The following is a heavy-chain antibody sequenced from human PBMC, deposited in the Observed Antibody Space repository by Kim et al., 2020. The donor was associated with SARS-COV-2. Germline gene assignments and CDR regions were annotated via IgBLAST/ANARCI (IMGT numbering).Heavy chain of an antibody. D-gene: IGHD3-22*01. V-gene: IGHV3-11*06. CDR3: ARIDYYDSSGYGLDY. Sequence: SVKSRFTISRDNAKNSLYLQMNSLRAEDTAVYYCARIDYYDSSGYGLDYWGQGTLVTVSS. J-gene: IGHJ4*02.